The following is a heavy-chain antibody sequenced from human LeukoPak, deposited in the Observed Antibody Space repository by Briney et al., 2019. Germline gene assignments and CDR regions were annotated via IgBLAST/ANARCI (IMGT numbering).Heavy chain of an antibody. CDR2: IHHTGSF. J-gene: IGHJ4*01. Sequence: SETLSLTCTIFGASTSDYYWSWVRQPPGKGLEWIGYIHHTGSFDYNPSLNSRATISLDTSKNQFSLKLTSVTAADTAVYYCATTYDYTSGGYDYWGHGSLVTVSS. CDR1: GASTSDYY. CDR3: ATTYDYTSGGYDY. D-gene: IGHD6-19*01. V-gene: IGHV4-59*01.